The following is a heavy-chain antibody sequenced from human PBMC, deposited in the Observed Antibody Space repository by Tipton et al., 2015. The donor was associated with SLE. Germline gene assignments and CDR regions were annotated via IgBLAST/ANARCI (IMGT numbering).Heavy chain of an antibody. CDR1: GGSISLTSFN. Sequence: TLSLTCTVSGGSISLTSFNWGWIRQPPGKGLEWIGEINHSRSTNYSPSLKSRVTISLDIYKNQFSLKLRSVTAADTAVYYCAREGQFSGSHYTHNRDFHFWGQGTLVTVSS. J-gene: IGHJ1*01. CDR2: INHSRST. D-gene: IGHD1-26*01. V-gene: IGHV4-39*07. CDR3: AREGQFSGSHYTHNRDFHF.